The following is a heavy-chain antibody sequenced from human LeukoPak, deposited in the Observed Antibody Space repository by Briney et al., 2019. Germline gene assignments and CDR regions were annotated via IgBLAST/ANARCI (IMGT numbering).Heavy chain of an antibody. CDR2: ISAYNGNT. V-gene: IGHV1-18*01. CDR1: GYTFTSYG. D-gene: IGHD2-2*01. J-gene: IGHJ4*02. CDR3: AREGGYCSSTSCYVY. Sequence: ASVTVSCKASGYTFTSYGISWVRQAPGQGLEWMGWISAYNGNTNYAQKLQGRVTMTTDTSTSTAYMELRSLRSDDTAVYYCAREGGYCSSTSCYVYWGQGTLVTVSS.